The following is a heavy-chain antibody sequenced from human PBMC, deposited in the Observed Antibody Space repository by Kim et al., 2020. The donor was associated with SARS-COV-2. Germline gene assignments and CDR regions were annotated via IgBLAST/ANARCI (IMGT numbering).Heavy chain of an antibody. CDR3: AKEPPIDCTNGVCQRDDAFDI. V-gene: IGHV3-23*01. CDR1: GFTFSSYA. CDR2: ISGSGGST. Sequence: GGSLRLSCAASGFTFSSYAMSWVRQAPGKGLEWVSAISGSGGSTYYADSVKGRFTISRDNSKNTLYLQMNSLRAEDTAVYYCAKEPPIDCTNGVCQRDDAFDIWGQGTMVTVSS. J-gene: IGHJ3*02. D-gene: IGHD2-8*01.